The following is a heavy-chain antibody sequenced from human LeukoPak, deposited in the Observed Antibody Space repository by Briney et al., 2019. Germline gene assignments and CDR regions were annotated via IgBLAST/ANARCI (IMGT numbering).Heavy chain of an antibody. J-gene: IGHJ4*02. CDR2: IYYTGT. CDR3: ASRKLGNDY. D-gene: IGHD7-27*01. V-gene: IGHV4-61*01. CDR1: GGSMNSRSYY. Sequence: SETLSLTCTVSGGSMNSRSYYWSWIRQSPGKGLEWIGYIYYTGTSYNPSLKSRVTISADTSKNQISLNLSFVTAADTAVYYCASRKLGNDYWGQGTLVTVSS.